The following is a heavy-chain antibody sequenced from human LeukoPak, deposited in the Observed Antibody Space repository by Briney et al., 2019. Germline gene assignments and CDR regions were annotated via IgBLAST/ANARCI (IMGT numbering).Heavy chain of an antibody. CDR1: GFTFSRSAM. CDR2: IYHSGST. J-gene: IGHJ6*02. Sequence: GSLRLSCVGSGFTFSRSAMTWVRQPPGKGLEWIGEIYHSGSTNYNPSLKSRVTISVDKSKNQFSLKLSSVTAADTAVYYCACYYGDSDSHPYYYGMDVWGQGTTVTVSS. D-gene: IGHD4-17*01. CDR3: ACYYGDSDSHPYYYGMDV. V-gene: IGHV4-4*02.